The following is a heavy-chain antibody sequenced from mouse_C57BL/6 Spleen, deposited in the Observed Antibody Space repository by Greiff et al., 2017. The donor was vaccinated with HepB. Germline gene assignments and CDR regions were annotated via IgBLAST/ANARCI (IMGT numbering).Heavy chain of an antibody. J-gene: IGHJ3*01. D-gene: IGHD2-4*01. V-gene: IGHV1-80*01. CDR3: ARDDYERAWFAY. CDR2: IYTGDGDT. CDR1: GYALSSYW. Sequence: QVQLQQSGAELVKPGASVNISCKASGYALSSYWMNWVKQRPGKGLEWIGQIYTGDGDTNYNGKFKGKATLTADTSTSTSYMQLSILTSEDSAVYFCARDDYERAWFAYWGQGTLVTVSA.